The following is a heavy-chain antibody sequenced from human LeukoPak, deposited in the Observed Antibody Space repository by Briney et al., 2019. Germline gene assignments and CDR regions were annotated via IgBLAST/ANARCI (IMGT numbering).Heavy chain of an antibody. J-gene: IGHJ5*02. Sequence: SETLSLTCTVSGASISDYFCTWIRQTPGKGREWIGSIYYSGSTNYNTSLKSRVTLSIDTSKNQFSLKLSSVTAADTAVYYCARRGDWFDPWGQGTLVTVSS. V-gene: IGHV4-59*08. CDR1: GASISDYF. CDR3: ARRGDWFDP. CDR2: IYYSGST.